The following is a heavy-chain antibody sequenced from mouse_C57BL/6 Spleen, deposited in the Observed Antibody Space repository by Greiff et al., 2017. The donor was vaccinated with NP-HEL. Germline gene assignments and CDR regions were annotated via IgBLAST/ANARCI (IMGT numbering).Heavy chain of an antibody. Sequence: VQLQQSGPELVKPGASVKISCKASGYAFSSSWMNWVKQRPGQGLEWIGRIYPGDGDTNYNGKFKGKATLTADKSSSTAYMQLSSLTSEDSAGYFCARSYYGSSYDYWGQGTTLTVSS. CDR1: GYAFSSSW. CDR3: ARSYYGSSYDY. J-gene: IGHJ2*01. D-gene: IGHD1-1*01. CDR2: IYPGDGDT. V-gene: IGHV1-82*01.